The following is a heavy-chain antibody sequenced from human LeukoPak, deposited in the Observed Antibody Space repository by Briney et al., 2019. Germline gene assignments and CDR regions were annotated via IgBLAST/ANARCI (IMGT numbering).Heavy chain of an antibody. V-gene: IGHV1-8*01. J-gene: IGHJ5*02. CDR1: GYTFTSYD. CDR3: ARGWYGQLTFDP. CDR2: MNPNSGNT. Sequence: VASVKVSCKASGYTFTSYDINWVRQATGQGLAWMGWMNPNSGNTGYAQKFQGRVTMTRNTSISTAYMELSSLRSEDTAVYYCARGWYGQLTFDPWGQGTLVTVSS. D-gene: IGHD6-13*01.